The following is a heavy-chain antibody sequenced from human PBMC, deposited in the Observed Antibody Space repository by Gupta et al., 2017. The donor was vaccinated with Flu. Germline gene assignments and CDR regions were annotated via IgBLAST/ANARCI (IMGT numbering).Heavy chain of an antibody. V-gene: IGHV3-11*01. CDR1: GFPYTDYF. CDR2: ISNTGITV. J-gene: IGHJ5*02. D-gene: IGHD3-16*01. CDR3: ARGGSSRFDP. Sequence: QLQLVESGGDFVKPRESLRLSCAASGFPYTDYFMSWIRQAPGEGLEWVSSISNTGITVYYADSVRGRFTISRDNAKNSLYLQMNSLRVEDTAVYYCARGGSSRFDPWGQGTRVTVSS.